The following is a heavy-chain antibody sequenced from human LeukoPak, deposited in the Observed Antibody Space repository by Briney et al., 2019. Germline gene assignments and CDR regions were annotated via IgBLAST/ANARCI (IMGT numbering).Heavy chain of an antibody. Sequence: PSETLSLTCTVSGGSISSNNYFWGWIRQPPGKGLEWIGSIYDSGSTYYNPSLKSRVTISVDTSKNQFSLKLNSVTAADTAVYYCAGGYNYLSEHWGQGTLVTVSS. V-gene: IGHV4-39*01. CDR3: AGGYNYLSEH. CDR1: GGSISSNNYF. J-gene: IGHJ1*01. D-gene: IGHD5-24*01. CDR2: IYDSGST.